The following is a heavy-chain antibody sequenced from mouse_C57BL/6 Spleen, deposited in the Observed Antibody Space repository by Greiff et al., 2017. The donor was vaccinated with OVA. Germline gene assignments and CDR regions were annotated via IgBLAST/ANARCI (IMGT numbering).Heavy chain of an antibody. CDR2: IYPGDGDT. CDR3: ARSGLTGTSFAY. J-gene: IGHJ3*01. CDR1: GYAFSSSW. Sequence: QVQLQQSGPELVKPGASVKISCKASGYAFSSSWMNWVKQRPGKGLEWIGRIYPGDGDTNYNGKFKGKATLTADKSSSTAYMQLSSLTSEDSAVYFCARSGLTGTSFAYWGQGTLVTVSA. V-gene: IGHV1-82*01. D-gene: IGHD4-1*01.